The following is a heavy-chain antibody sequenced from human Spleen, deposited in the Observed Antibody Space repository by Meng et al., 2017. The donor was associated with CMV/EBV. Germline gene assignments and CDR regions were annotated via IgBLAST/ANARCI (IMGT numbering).Heavy chain of an antibody. D-gene: IGHD3-9*01. J-gene: IGHJ4*02. CDR3: AKGVDWSMTYYFDC. V-gene: IGHV3-23*01. CDR1: GFTFSTYA. Sequence: GESLKISCADSGFTFSTYAMSWVRQAPGKGLEWVSGLSGSGGKTYYADSVKGRFTISRDNSKNTLYLQMNSLRAEDTAVYYCAKGVDWSMTYYFDCWGQGTLVTVSS. CDR2: LSGSGGKT.